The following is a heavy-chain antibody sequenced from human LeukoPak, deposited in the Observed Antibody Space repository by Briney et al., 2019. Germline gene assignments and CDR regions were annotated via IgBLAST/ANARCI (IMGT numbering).Heavy chain of an antibody. D-gene: IGHD6-6*01. V-gene: IGHV4-39*01. CDR2: IYYSGNT. J-gene: IGHJ4*02. Sequence: SETLSLTCTVSGGSISSSSDYWGWIRQPPGKGLEWIGSIYYSGNTYYNPSLKSRVTISLDTSKNQFSLKLSSVTAADTAAYYCARQSVRAIAIAARPGNYFDYWGQGTLVTVSS. CDR1: GGSISSSSDY. CDR3: ARQSVRAIAIAARPGNYFDY.